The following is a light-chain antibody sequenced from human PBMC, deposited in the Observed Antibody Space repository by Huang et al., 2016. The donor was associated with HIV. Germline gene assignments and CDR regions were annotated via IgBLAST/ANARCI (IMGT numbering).Light chain of an antibody. J-gene: IGKJ1*01. CDR2: WEA. CDR1: QSLLYTSNKKNY. Sequence: DIVMTQSPDSLTVSLGERASIHCKSSQSLLYTSNKKNYLNCYQEKLGQPPKLLIYWEAARESGVPDRFHGSGSGTNFTLTISSLQAEDVAVYYCQQFYNSLWTFGQGTKIEI. V-gene: IGKV4-1*01. CDR3: QQFYNSLWT.